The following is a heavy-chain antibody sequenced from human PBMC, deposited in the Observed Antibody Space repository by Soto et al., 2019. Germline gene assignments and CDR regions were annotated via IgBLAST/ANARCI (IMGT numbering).Heavy chain of an antibody. CDR2: IVVGSGNT. D-gene: IGHD6-19*01. CDR3: AAKASSGWEAYYYYGMDV. CDR1: GFTFTSSA. J-gene: IGHJ6*02. V-gene: IGHV1-58*01. Sequence: SVKVSCKASGFTFTSSAVQWVRQARGQRLEWIGWIVVGSGNTNYAQKFQERVTITRDMSTSTAYMELSSLRSEDTAVYYCAAKASSGWEAYYYYGMDVWGQGTTVTVSS.